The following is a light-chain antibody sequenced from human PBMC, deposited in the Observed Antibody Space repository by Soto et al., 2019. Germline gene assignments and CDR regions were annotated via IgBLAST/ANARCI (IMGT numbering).Light chain of an antibody. CDR3: QQSYTTPYT. V-gene: IGKV1-39*01. J-gene: IGKJ2*01. CDR2: SAS. Sequence: DIQMTQSPFSLAASVRDRVTITFRASQRISTYLNWYQQKPGKTPKLLIYSASHLQSGVPSRFSGSGSGSDFTLTISSLQPEDFATYYCQQSYTTPYTFGPGTNLEI. CDR1: QRISTY.